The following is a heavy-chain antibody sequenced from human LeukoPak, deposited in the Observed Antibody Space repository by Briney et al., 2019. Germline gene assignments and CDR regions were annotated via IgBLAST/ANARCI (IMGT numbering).Heavy chain of an antibody. Sequence: GESLKISCKGSGYTFINYWIGWVRHLPGKCLEWMGVISPTDSDTRYSPSFQGQVTISADESISTAYLQWSSLKASDTAMYYCARPQSGTTGSFDYWGQGTLVTVSS. CDR3: ARPQSGTTGSFDY. CDR2: ISPTDSDT. D-gene: IGHD1-7*01. CDR1: GYTFINYW. J-gene: IGHJ4*02. V-gene: IGHV5-51*01.